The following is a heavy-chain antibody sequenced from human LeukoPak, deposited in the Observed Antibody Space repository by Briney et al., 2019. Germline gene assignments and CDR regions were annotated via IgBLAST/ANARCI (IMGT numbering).Heavy chain of an antibody. V-gene: IGHV3-9*01. Sequence: GGSLRLSCAASGFTFDDYAMHWVRQAPGKGLEWVSGISWNSGSIGYADSVKGRYTISRDNAKNSLYLQMNSLRAEDTAVYYRARDRNYYDSSGYYDAFDIWGQGTMVTVSS. CDR2: ISWNSGSI. D-gene: IGHD3-22*01. CDR3: ARDRNYYDSSGYYDAFDI. CDR1: GFTFDDYA. J-gene: IGHJ3*02.